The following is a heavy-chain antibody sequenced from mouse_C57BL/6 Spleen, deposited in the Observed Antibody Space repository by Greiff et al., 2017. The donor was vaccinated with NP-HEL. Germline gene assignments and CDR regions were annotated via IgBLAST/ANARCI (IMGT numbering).Heavy chain of an antibody. CDR1: GYTFTSYW. CDR2: IDPSDSYT. Sequence: QVQLQQPGAELVMPGASVKLSCKASGYTFTSYWMHWVKQRPGQGLEWIGEIDPSDSYTNYNQKFKGKSTLTVDKSSSTAYMQLSSLTSEDSAVYYSARGEGSSPYDYAMDYWGQGTSVTVSS. J-gene: IGHJ4*01. V-gene: IGHV1-69*01. CDR3: ARGEGSSPYDYAMDY. D-gene: IGHD1-1*01.